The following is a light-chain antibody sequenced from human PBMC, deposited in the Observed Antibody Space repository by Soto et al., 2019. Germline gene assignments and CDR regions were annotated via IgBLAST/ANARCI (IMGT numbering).Light chain of an antibody. Sequence: QSALTQPASVSGSPGQSITISCTGTSSDVGGYNYVSWYQQHPGKAPKLMIYDVSNRPSGVSNRFSDSKSGNTASLTISGLQAEDEADYYSSSYTSSSTRVFGGGTKLTVL. CDR1: SSDVGGYNY. J-gene: IGLJ2*01. CDR2: DVS. V-gene: IGLV2-14*01. CDR3: SSYTSSSTRV.